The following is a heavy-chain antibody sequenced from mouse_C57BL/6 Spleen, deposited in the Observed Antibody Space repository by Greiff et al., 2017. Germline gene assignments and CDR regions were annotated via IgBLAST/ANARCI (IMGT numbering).Heavy chain of an antibody. CDR1: GYTFTSYW. CDR2: INPSSGYT. Sequence: QVQLQQSGAELAKPGASVKLSCKASGYTFTSYWMHWVKQRPGQGLEWIGYINPSSGYTKYNQKFKDKATLTADKSSSTAYMQLSSLTYEDSAVYYCAIYAVDWYFDVWGTGTTVTVSS. J-gene: IGHJ1*03. D-gene: IGHD6-1*01. V-gene: IGHV1-7*01. CDR3: AIYAVDWYFDV.